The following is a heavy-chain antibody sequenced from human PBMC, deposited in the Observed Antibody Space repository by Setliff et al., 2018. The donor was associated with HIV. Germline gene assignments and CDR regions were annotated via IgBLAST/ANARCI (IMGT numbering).Heavy chain of an antibody. CDR1: GLTFSSYS. V-gene: IGHV3-48*01. J-gene: IGHJ3*01. D-gene: IGHD3-22*01. CDR2: ISPSSSTL. Sequence: GGSLRLSCVASGLTFSSYSMNWVRQAPGKGLEWVSYISPSSSTLYYADSVKGRFTISRDNSNNTLSLQRSSLRADDTALYYCAKLDYYDYSGSWARKVAIDFWGRGTMVTVSS. CDR3: AKLDYYDYSGSWARKVAIDF.